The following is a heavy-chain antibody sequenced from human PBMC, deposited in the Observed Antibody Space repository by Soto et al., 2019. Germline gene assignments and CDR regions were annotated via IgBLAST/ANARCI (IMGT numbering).Heavy chain of an antibody. J-gene: IGHJ5*02. D-gene: IGHD2-2*01. Sequence: PGGSLRLSCAASGFTFDDYAMHWVRQAPGKGLEWVSGISCNSGSIGYADSVKGRFTISRDNAKNSLYLQMNSLRAEDTALYYCAKESELYCSSTSCSSDRSWFDPWGQGTLVTVSS. CDR2: ISCNSGSI. CDR1: GFTFDDYA. V-gene: IGHV3-9*01. CDR3: AKESELYCSSTSCSSDRSWFDP.